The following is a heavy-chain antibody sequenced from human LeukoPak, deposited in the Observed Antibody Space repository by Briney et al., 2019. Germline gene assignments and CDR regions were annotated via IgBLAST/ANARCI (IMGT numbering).Heavy chain of an antibody. Sequence: PGGSLRLSCAASGFTFSSYSMNWVRQAPGKGLEWVSYISSSTSTIYYADSVRGRFTISRDNSKNTLYLQMNSLRAEDTAVYYCATPSPSSSWYDYWGQGTLVTVSS. D-gene: IGHD6-13*01. J-gene: IGHJ4*02. CDR3: ATPSPSSSWYDY. V-gene: IGHV3-48*01. CDR2: ISSSTSTI. CDR1: GFTFSSYS.